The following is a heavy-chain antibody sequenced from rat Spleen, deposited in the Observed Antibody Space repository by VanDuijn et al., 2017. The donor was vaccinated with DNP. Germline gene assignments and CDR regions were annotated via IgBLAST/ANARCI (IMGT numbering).Heavy chain of an antibody. CDR2: ISSGGNT. Sequence: QVQLKESGPGLVQPSQTLSLTCTVSGFSLISNSVHWVRQPPGKGLEWVGAISSGGNTYYNSALKSRLTISRDTSKSQVFLKMNSLQSEDTAIYFCGRHYTYWGQGVMVTVSS. CDR3: GRHYTY. D-gene: IGHD1-1*01. J-gene: IGHJ2*01. CDR1: GFSLISNS. V-gene: IGHV2-1*01.